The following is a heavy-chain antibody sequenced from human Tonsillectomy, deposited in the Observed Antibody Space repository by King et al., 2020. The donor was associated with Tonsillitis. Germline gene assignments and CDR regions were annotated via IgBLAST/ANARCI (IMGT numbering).Heavy chain of an antibody. CDR1: GGSISSYY. CDR2: IYYSGST. Sequence: QLQESGPGLVKPSETLSLTCTVSGGSISSYYWSWIRQPPGKGLEWIGYIYYSGSTNYNPSLKSRVTISVDTSKNQFSLKLSSGTAADTAVYYCAREEYYYNYMDVWGKGTTVTVSS. V-gene: IGHV4-59*01. CDR3: AREEYYYNYMDV. J-gene: IGHJ6*03.